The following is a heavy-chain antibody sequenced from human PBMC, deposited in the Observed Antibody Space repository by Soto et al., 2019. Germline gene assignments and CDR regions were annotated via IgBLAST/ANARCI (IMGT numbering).Heavy chain of an antibody. Sequence: EVQLVESGGGLVKPGRSLRLSCTASGFTFGDYAMSWFRQAPGKGLEWVGFIRSKAYGGTTEYAASVKGRFTISRDDSKSIAYLQMNSLKTEDTAVYYCTRLYDILTGYSNVRWFDPWGQGTLVTVSS. CDR2: IRSKAYGGTT. J-gene: IGHJ5*02. CDR1: GFTFGDYA. D-gene: IGHD3-9*01. V-gene: IGHV3-49*05. CDR3: TRLYDILTGYSNVRWFDP.